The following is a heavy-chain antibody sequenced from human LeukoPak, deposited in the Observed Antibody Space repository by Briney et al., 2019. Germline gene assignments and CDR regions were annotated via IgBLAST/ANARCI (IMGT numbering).Heavy chain of an antibody. D-gene: IGHD3-3*02. Sequence: ASVTVSCKASGYTFTSYYMHWVRQAPGQGLEWMGVIHPSATSTNYAQKFHDRVTMTRDTSTNTVYMELISLRSEDTAVYYCARGTTMPFLTWGQGTLVTVSS. CDR2: IHPSATST. J-gene: IGHJ4*02. V-gene: IGHV1-46*01. CDR1: GYTFTSYY. CDR3: ARGTTMPFLT.